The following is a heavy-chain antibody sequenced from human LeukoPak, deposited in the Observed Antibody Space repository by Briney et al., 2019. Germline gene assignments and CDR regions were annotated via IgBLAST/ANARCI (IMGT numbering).Heavy chain of an antibody. Sequence: SETLSHTCTVSGGSVSGSYWNWLRQPPGEGLEWIGYVSNSGSGSTKYNPSLESRVTMSVETSKNQFSLKLSSVTAADTAVYYCAKWNGGRYHFASWGQGTLVTVSS. CDR2: VSNSGSGST. CDR1: GGSVSGSY. J-gene: IGHJ4*02. CDR3: AKWNGGRYHFAS. D-gene: IGHD1-26*01. V-gene: IGHV4-59*02.